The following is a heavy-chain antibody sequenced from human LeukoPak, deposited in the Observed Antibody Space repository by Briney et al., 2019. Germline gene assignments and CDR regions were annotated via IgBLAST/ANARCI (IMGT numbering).Heavy chain of an antibody. V-gene: IGHV3-74*01. CDR1: GFSFSSYY. D-gene: IGHD1-26*01. CDR3: AREGGSYHLDV. CDR2: INGVASDT. J-gene: IGHJ6*02. Sequence: GGSLRLSCAASGFSFSSYYMHWVRQAPGKGLVWVSRINGVASDTIYADSVKGRFTISRDNAKNTLYLQMSSLRADDTAVYYCAREGGSYHLDVWGQGTTVTVSS.